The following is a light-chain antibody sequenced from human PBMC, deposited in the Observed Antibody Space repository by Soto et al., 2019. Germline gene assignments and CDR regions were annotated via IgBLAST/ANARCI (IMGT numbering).Light chain of an antibody. J-gene: IGKJ4*01. Sequence: EIEMTQSPATLSVSPGERATLSCRASHRVSSYLAWYQQKPDQAPRLLIYEASTRATGIPARFSGSGSGTEFTLTISSLQSEDFAVYYCQQYNNWPLTFGAGTKVNIK. CDR1: HRVSSY. CDR3: QQYNNWPLT. CDR2: EAS. V-gene: IGKV3-15*01.